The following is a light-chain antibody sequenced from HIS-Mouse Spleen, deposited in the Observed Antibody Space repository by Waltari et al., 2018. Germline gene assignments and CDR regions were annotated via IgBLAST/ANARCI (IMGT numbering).Light chain of an antibody. J-gene: IGLJ2*01. V-gene: IGLV3-25*03. CDR3: QSADSSGTSYVV. CDR2: KDS. CDR1: ALPKQY. Sequence: SYELTQPPSVSVSPGQTARLTCSGDALPKQYAYWYQQKPGQAPVLVIYKDSERPSGIPERFSGSSSGTTVTLTISGVQAEDEADYYCQSADSSGTSYVVFGGGTKLTVL.